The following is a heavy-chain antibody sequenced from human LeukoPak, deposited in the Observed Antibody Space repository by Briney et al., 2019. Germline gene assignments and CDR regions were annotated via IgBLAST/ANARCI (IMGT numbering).Heavy chain of an antibody. CDR3: ARLGRVTTVGVTGYHSMDV. CDR1: GGSISGYY. V-gene: IGHV4-59*08. D-gene: IGHD4-23*01. Sequence: SSETLSLTCTVSGGSISGYYWSWIRQPPGKGLEWIGYIYYSGTTNYNPTLQSRLSISVDTSKNQFSLRLSSVTAADTAVYYCARLGRVTTVGVTGYHSMDVWGQGTTVTVSS. J-gene: IGHJ6*02. CDR2: IYYSGTT.